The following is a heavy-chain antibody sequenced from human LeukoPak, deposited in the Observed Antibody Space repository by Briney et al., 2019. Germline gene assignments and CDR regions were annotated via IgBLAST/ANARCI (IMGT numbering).Heavy chain of an antibody. V-gene: IGHV3-30*02. D-gene: IGHD6-19*01. CDR2: IRYDGSNK. CDR1: GFTFSSYG. CDR3: AKLLGRQWLIDY. J-gene: IGHJ4*02. Sequence: HPGGSLRLSCAASGFTFSSYGMHWVRQAPGKGLEWVAFIRYDGSNKYYADSVKGRFTISRDNSKNTLYLQMNSLRAEDTAVYYCAKLLGRQWLIDYWGQGTLVTVSP.